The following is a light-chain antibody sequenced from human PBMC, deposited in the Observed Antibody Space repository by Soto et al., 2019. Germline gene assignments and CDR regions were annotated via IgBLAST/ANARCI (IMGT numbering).Light chain of an antibody. CDR3: ATWDDSLTGLVV. J-gene: IGLJ2*01. CDR2: NGN. V-gene: IGLV1-44*01. Sequence: QSVLTQSPSASGTPGQRVTISCSGSNSNIGRNTVNWYQQLPGTAPKLLIYNGNQRPSGVPDRFSGSKSGTSASLAISGLQSDDEADYYCATWDDSLTGLVVFGGGTQLTVL. CDR1: NSNIGRNT.